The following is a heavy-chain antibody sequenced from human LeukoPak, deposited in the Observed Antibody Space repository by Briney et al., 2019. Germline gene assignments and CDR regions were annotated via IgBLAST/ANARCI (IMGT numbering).Heavy chain of an antibody. D-gene: IGHD4-23*01. V-gene: IGHV4-34*01. CDR1: GGSFSGYY. CDR3: AMDSYGGNTRAAFDI. CDR2: INHSGST. Sequence: SETLSLTCAVYGGSFSGYYWSWIRQPPGKGLEWIGEINHSGSTNYNPSLKSRVTISVDTPKNRFSLKLSSVTAADTAVYYCAMDSYGGNTRAAFDIWGQGTMVTVSS. J-gene: IGHJ3*02.